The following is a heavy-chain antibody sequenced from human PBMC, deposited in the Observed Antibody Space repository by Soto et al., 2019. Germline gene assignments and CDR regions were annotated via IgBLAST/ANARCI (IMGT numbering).Heavy chain of an antibody. CDR3: AKDPLKYSSSWYLEWCFDP. D-gene: IGHD6-13*01. CDR1: GFTFSNYA. J-gene: IGHJ5*02. Sequence: EVQLLEAGGGLVQPGGSLRLSCAASGFTFSNYAIRWVRQAPGKGLEWVSSITGSGDTTYYADSVKGRFTISRDNSKNTVYLQMNSLRVEDTAVYYCAKDPLKYSSSWYLEWCFDPWGQGTLVTVSS. CDR2: ITGSGDTT. V-gene: IGHV3-23*01.